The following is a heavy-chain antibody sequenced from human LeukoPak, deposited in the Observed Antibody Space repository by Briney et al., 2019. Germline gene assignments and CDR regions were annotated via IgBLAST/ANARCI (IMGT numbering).Heavy chain of an antibody. V-gene: IGHV3-43*01. CDR2: ISWDGGST. CDR3: AKDFDYGGARVDAFDI. CDR1: GFTFDDYT. D-gene: IGHD4-23*01. J-gene: IGHJ3*02. Sequence: PGGSLRLSCAASGFTFDDYTMHWVRQAPGKGLEWVSLISWDGGSTYYADSVKGRFTISRDNSKNSLYLQMNSLRTEDTALYYCAKDFDYGGARVDAFDIWGQGTMVTVSS.